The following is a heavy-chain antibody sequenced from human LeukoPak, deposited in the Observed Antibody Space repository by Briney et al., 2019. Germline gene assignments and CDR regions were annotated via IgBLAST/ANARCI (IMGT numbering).Heavy chain of an antibody. CDR2: IYPGDSET. CDR1: GYSFTSYW. V-gene: IGHV5-51*01. CDR3: ASRTSSSIHDAFDI. D-gene: IGHD6-6*01. J-gene: IGHJ3*02. Sequence: GESLRISCKGSGYSFTSYWIGWVRQMPGKGLEWMGIIYPGDSETRYSPSFQGQVTISADKSISTAYLQWSSLKASDTAMYYCASRTSSSIHDAFDIWGQGTMVTVSS.